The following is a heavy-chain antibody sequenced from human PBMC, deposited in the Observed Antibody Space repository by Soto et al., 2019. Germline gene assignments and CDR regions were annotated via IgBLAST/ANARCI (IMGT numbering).Heavy chain of an antibody. J-gene: IGHJ4*02. Sequence: VASVKVSCKASGYTFTSYAMHWVRQAPGQRLEWMGWINAGNGNTKYSQKFQGRVTITRDTSASTAYMELSSLRSEDTAVYYCARDRSSYYDSSGYSGFDYWGQGTLVTVSS. D-gene: IGHD3-22*01. CDR1: GYTFTSYA. CDR2: INAGNGNT. V-gene: IGHV1-3*01. CDR3: ARDRSSYYDSSGYSGFDY.